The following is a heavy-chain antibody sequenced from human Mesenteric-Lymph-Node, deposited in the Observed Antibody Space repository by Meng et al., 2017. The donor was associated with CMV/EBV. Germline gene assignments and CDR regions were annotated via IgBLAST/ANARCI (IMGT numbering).Heavy chain of an antibody. CDR1: EFTFSNYW. D-gene: IGHD2-2*01. CDR2: IKQDGSEK. J-gene: IGHJ6*02. V-gene: IGHV3-7*01. CDR3: AREVVVVPAAGYYYYYGMDV. Sequence: GESLKISCAASEFTFSNYWMTWVRQAPGKGLEWVANIKQDGSEKYYVDSVKGRFTISRDNAKNSLYLQMNSLRAEDTAVYYCAREVVVVPAAGYYYYYGMDVWGQGTTVAVSS.